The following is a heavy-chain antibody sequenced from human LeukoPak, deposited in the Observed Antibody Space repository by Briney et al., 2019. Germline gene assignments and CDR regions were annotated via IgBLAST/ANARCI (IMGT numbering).Heavy chain of an antibody. Sequence: GGSLRLSCAASGFTVSSNYMSWVRQAPGKGLEGVSVIYSGGSAYYADSVKGRFTISRDNSKNTLYLQMNSLRAEDTAVYYCARDSGNYYFDYWGQGTLVTVSS. V-gene: IGHV3-66*02. CDR1: GFTVSSNY. D-gene: IGHD4-23*01. CDR3: ARDSGNYYFDY. J-gene: IGHJ4*02. CDR2: IYSGGSA.